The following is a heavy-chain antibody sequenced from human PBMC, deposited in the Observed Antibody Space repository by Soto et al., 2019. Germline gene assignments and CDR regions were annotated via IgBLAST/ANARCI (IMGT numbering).Heavy chain of an antibody. D-gene: IGHD6-19*01. CDR2: ISGSGGST. V-gene: IGHV3-23*01. Sequence: PGGSLRLSCAASGFTFSSYAMSWVRQAPGKGLEWVSAISGSGGSTYYADSVKGRFTISRDNSKNTLYLQMNSLRAEDTAVYYCATHTGAWYEHYFDYWGQGTLVTVSS. CDR1: GFTFSSYA. CDR3: ATHTGAWYEHYFDY. J-gene: IGHJ4*02.